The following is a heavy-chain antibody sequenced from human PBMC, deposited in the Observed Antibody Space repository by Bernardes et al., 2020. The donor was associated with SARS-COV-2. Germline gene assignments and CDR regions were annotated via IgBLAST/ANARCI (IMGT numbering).Heavy chain of an antibody. Sequence: SETLSLTCAVYGGSFSGYYWSWIRQPPGKGLEWIGEINHSGSTNYNPSLKSRVTISVDTSKNQFSLKLSSVTAADTAVYYCASFKAHYDILTGYYHWGQGTLVTVSS. CDR2: INHSGST. CDR1: GGSFSGYY. V-gene: IGHV4-34*01. D-gene: IGHD3-9*01. CDR3: ASFKAHYDILTGYYH. J-gene: IGHJ4*02.